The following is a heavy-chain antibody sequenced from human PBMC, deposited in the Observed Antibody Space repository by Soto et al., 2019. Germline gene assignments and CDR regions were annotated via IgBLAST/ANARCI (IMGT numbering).Heavy chain of an antibody. CDR1: GGSFSGYY. Sequence: SETLSLTCAVYGGSFSGYYWSWIRQPPGKGLEWIGEINHSGSTNYNPSLKSRVTISVDTSKNHFSLKLSSVTAADTAVYYCARGGIVVVVAAVYWYFDLWGRGTLVTVSS. V-gene: IGHV4-34*01. J-gene: IGHJ2*01. CDR3: ARGGIVVVVAAVYWYFDL. D-gene: IGHD2-15*01. CDR2: INHSGST.